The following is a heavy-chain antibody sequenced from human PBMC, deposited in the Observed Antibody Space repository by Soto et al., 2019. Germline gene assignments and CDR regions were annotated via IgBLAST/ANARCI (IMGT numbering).Heavy chain of an antibody. J-gene: IGHJ4*02. V-gene: IGHV4-4*08. D-gene: IGHD6-13*01. CDR1: GGSIGSYY. Sequence: PSETLSLTCTVSGGSIGSYYWNWIRQPPGQGLEWLGYFSFTGITNYNPSLGSRVTISADTSRNQFSLKLNSVSAADTAVYFCARVGYDSSWAFDYWGRGTLVTVSS. CDR2: FSFTGIT. CDR3: ARVGYDSSWAFDY.